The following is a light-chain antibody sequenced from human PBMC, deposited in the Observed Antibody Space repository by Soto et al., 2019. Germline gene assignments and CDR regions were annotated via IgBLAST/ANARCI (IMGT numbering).Light chain of an antibody. Sequence: EVVMTQSPATLSVSPGERATLSCRASQSVTSNYLAWYQQKPGQAPRLLIYGISSRATGVPDRFSGSGSGTDFTLTFSRLEPEDFAMYYCQQYTDWPLTFGQGTKVEVK. CDR1: QSVTSNY. J-gene: IGKJ1*01. V-gene: IGKV3-20*01. CDR2: GIS. CDR3: QQYTDWPLT.